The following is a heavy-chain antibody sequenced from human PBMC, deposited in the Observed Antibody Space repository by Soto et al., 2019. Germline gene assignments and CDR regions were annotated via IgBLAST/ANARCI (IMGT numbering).Heavy chain of an antibody. CDR2: ISYDGSNK. CDR3: ARDPLWGTAMVLWYFDL. Sequence: QVQLVESGGGVVQPGRSLRLSCAASGFTFSSYAMHWVRQAPGKGLEWVAVISYDGSNKYYAHSVKGRFTISRDNSKTTLYLQLNSLRAEDTAVYYCARDPLWGTAMVLWYFDLWGRGTLVTVSS. V-gene: IGHV3-30-3*01. D-gene: IGHD5-18*01. J-gene: IGHJ2*01. CDR1: GFTFSSYA.